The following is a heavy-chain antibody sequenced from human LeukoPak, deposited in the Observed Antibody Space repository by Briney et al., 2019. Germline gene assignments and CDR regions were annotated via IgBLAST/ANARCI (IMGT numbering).Heavy chain of an antibody. CDR1: GGSISSGGYY. CDR2: IYYSGST. V-gene: IGHV4-31*03. D-gene: IGHD3-22*01. J-gene: IGHJ4*02. CDR3: ARAPYYYDSSGYYYHFDY. Sequence: SETLSLTCTVSGGSISSGGYYWSWIRQHPGKGLEWIGYIYYSGSTHYNPSLKSRVTISVDTSKNQFSLKLSSVTAADTAVYYCARAPYYYDSSGYYYHFDYWGQGTLVTVSS.